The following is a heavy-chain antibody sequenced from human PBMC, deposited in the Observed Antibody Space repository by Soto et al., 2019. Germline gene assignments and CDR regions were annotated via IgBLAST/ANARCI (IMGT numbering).Heavy chain of an antibody. V-gene: IGHV3-30-3*01. CDR2: ISYDGSNK. J-gene: IGHJ4*02. D-gene: IGHD5-18*01. Sequence: AGGSLRLSCAASGFTFSSYAIHWVRQAPGKGLEWVAVISYDGSNKYYADSVKGRFTISRDISENTLSLQMNSLRAEDTAVYYCARDQVTRFDYWGQGTLVTVSS. CDR3: ARDQVTRFDY. CDR1: GFTFSSYA.